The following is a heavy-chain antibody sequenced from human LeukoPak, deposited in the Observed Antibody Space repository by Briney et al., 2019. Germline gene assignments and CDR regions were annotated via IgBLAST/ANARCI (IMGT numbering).Heavy chain of an antibody. CDR2: IYATWST. CDR3: ARHGSVRSPLGP. Sequence: LETLSLTCTVSVGSISSYYWSWIRQPPGKGLAGVEYIYATWSTNSIPTLKSRVTISVDTSKDQFARNRRSVTVADTAVYYCARHGSVRSPLGPWGQGTLVTVSS. CDR1: VGSISSYY. V-gene: IGHV4-4*09. D-gene: IGHD3-10*01. J-gene: IGHJ5*02.